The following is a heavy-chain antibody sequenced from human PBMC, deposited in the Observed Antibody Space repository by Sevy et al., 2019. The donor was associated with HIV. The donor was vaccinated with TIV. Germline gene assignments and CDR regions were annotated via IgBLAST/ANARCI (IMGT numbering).Heavy chain of an antibody. J-gene: IGHJ6*02. V-gene: IGHV4-59*02. CDR1: GDSVSGGY. CDR3: AEASPSYYYGVGA. Sequence: SETLSLTCAASGDSVSGGYWSWIRQPPGKGLEWIGFFYYSGRTNYNPSLKSRAPISVDTSKNQFYIKLTSVTAADTAVYYCAEASPSYYYGVGAWGQGTAVTVSS. CDR2: FYYSGRT.